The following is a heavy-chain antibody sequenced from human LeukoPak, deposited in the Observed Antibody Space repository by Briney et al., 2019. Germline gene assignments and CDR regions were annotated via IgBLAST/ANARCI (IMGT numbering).Heavy chain of an antibody. Sequence: PGGSLRLSCAASTFTFSTYAMTWVRQAPGRGREWVSATTYRGGTTYYVDSVRGRFTISRDNSKNTLSLQMNSLRPEDTAVYYCARYCNTNTCRDHYYGMDVWGQGTTVTVSS. CDR2: TTYRGGTT. J-gene: IGHJ6*02. CDR1: TFTFSTYA. CDR3: ARYCNTNTCRDHYYGMDV. D-gene: IGHD2-2*01. V-gene: IGHV3-23*01.